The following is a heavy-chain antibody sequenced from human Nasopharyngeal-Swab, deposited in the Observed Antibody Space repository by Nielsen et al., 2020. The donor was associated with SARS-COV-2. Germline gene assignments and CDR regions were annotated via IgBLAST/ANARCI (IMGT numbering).Heavy chain of an antibody. CDR1: GFTFSSYG. V-gene: IGHV3-30*18. D-gene: IGHD3-16*01. CDR2: ISYDGSNK. Sequence: GGSLRLSCAASGFTFSSYGMHWVRQAPGKGLEWMAVISYDGSNKYYADSVKGRFTISRDNSKNTLYLQMNSLRAEDTAVYYCANERPYVGGNYWGQGTLVTVSS. J-gene: IGHJ4*02. CDR3: ANERPYVGGNY.